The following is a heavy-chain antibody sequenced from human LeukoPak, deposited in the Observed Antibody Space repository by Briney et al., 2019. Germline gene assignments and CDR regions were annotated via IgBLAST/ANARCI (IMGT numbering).Heavy chain of an antibody. CDR3: ARPNTDATGYYFDY. J-gene: IGHJ4*02. Sequence: EASVKVSCKASGYTFTGYYMHWVRQAPGQGLEWMGWINPNSGGTNYAQKFQGRVTMTRDTSISTAYMELRSLRSDDTAVYYCARPNTDATGYYFDYWGQGTLVTVSS. CDR2: INPNSGGT. D-gene: IGHD1-1*01. V-gene: IGHV1-2*02. CDR1: GYTFTGYY.